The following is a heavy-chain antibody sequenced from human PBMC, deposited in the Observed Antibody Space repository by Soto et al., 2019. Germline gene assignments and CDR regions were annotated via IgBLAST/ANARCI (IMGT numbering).Heavy chain of an antibody. V-gene: IGHV3-21*01. CDR3: ARDPGTTGTTNLDY. CDR1: GFTFSSYS. J-gene: IGHJ4*02. CDR2: ISSSSSYI. Sequence: EVQLVESGGGLVKPGGFLRLSCAASGFTFSSYSMNWVRQAPGKGLEWVSSISSSSSYIYYADSVKGRFTISRDNAKNSLYLQMNSLRAEDTAVYYCARDPGTTGTTNLDYWGQGTLVTVSS. D-gene: IGHD1-1*01.